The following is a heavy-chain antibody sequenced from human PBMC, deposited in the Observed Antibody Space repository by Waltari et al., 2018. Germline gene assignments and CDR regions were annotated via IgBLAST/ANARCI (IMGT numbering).Heavy chain of an antibody. D-gene: IGHD2-2*01. CDR3: TREDQGQPGGY. Sequence: VQLVESGGGLMQPGASLRLSCAASGFSVSRNYMSWVRQAPGKGLEGVLLMYTDGTAYYADSVKGRFTISRDNAKNTLNLQMNSLRAEDTAVYYCTREDQGQPGGYWGQGTLVTVSS. J-gene: IGHJ4*02. V-gene: IGHV3-53*01. CDR1: GFSVSRNY. CDR2: MYTDGTA.